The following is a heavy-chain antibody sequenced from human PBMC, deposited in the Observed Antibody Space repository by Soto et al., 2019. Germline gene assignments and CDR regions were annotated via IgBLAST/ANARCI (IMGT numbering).Heavy chain of an antibody. CDR2: IFSTGST. V-gene: IGHV4-31*01. CDR1: GGSISSGGYY. CDR3: ATLSDCTRNSCRTDGVYYFDY. Sequence: QVQLQESGPGLVKPSQTLSLTCTVSGGSISSGGYYWSWIRQPPGKGLEWSGHIFSTGSTDYNPSLKCLPTISIHQSQTQFSLKLSSVTAADAAVYYCATLSDCTRNSCRTDGVYYFDYGGQGTLITVSS. J-gene: IGHJ4*02. D-gene: IGHD2-2*01.